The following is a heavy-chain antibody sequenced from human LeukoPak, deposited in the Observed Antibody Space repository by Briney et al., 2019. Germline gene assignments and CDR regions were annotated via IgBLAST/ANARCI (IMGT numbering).Heavy chain of an antibody. J-gene: IGHJ4*02. CDR2: INQDGRDK. V-gene: IGHV3-7*01. Sequence: GGSLRLSCAASGFTFSSDWMSWVRQAPGKGLEWVANINQDGRDKSYVDSVRGRFTISRDNARNSLYLQMNSLRAEDSAMYYCAGGAGYWGQGTLVTVSS. CDR3: AGGAGY. CDR1: GFTFSSDW.